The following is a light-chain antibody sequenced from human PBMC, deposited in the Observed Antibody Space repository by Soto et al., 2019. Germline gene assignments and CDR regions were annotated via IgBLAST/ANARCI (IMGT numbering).Light chain of an antibody. Sequence: DIQMTQSPSSLSASVGDRVTITCRARQGISNYLAWYQQIPGKRPKLLIYAASTLQSGVPSRFSGSGSGTDFTPTIRSLQPEDVATYYCQSYNSFPRPFGQGTKVQIK. CDR3: QSYNSFPRP. J-gene: IGKJ1*01. V-gene: IGKV1-27*01. CDR1: QGISNY. CDR2: AAS.